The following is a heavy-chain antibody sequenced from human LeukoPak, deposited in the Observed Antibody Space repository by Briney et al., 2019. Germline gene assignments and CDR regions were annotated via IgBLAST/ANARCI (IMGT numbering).Heavy chain of an antibody. V-gene: IGHV4-39*07. J-gene: IGHJ4*02. D-gene: IGHD3-22*01. CDR3: ARDRVDYYDSSGYYSGPDLFDY. Sequence: PSETLSLTCTVSGGSISSSSYYWGWIRQPPGKGLEWIGSIYYSGSTYYDPSLKSRVTISVDTSKNQFSLKLSSVTAADTAVYYCARDRVDYYDSSGYYSGPDLFDYWGQGTLVTVSS. CDR1: GGSISSSSYY. CDR2: IYYSGST.